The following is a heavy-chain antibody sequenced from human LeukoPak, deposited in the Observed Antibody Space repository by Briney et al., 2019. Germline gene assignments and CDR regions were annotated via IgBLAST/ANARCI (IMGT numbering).Heavy chain of an antibody. Sequence: SETLSLTCTVSGGSIRSDSYYWTWIRQNPGKGLEWIGFIYHSGSTYYNPSLKSRVTLSVDTSKNQFSLKLSSVTAADTAVYYCARRTSIIAFDIWGQGTMVTVSS. V-gene: IGHV4-31*03. CDR3: ARRTSIIAFDI. CDR1: GGSIRSDSYY. D-gene: IGHD6-6*01. CDR2: IYHSGST. J-gene: IGHJ3*02.